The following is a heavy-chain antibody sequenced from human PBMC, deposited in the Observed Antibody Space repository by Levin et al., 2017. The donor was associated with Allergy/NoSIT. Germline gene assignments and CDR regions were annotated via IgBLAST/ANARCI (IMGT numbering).Heavy chain of an antibody. CDR2: SYYSGTT. CDR3: AREYSSSSGKAFDI. V-gene: IGHV4-39*02. Sequence: KPSETLSLTCTVSGDSISSSTYYWGWIRQPPGKGLEWIGSSYYSGTTYYNPSLKSRVTISVGTSKNQFSLKLSSVTAADTALYYCAREYSSSSGKAFDIWGQGTMVTVSS. CDR1: GDSISSSTYY. J-gene: IGHJ3*02. D-gene: IGHD6-13*01.